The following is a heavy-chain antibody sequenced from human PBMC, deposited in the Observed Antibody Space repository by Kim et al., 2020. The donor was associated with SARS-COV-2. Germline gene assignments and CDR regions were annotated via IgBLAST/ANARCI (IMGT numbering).Heavy chain of an antibody. D-gene: IGHD2-15*01. Sequence: GGSLRLSCAASGFTFSSYGMHWVRQAPGKGLEWVAVISYDGSNKYYADSVKGRFTISRDNSKNTLYLQMNSLRAEDTAVYYCAKDCHCSGGSDYFDYWGQGTLVTVSS. J-gene: IGHJ4*02. CDR1: GFTFSSYG. CDR2: ISYDGSNK. CDR3: AKDCHCSGGSDYFDY. V-gene: IGHV3-30*18.